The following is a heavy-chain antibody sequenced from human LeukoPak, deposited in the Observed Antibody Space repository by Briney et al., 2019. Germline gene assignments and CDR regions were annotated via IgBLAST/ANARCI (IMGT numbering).Heavy chain of an antibody. CDR3: PELFCGGGGCSPFYDY. CDR2: IYYSGST. CDR1: GGSISSGDYY. V-gene: IGHV4-30-4*01. D-gene: IGHD2-15*01. J-gene: IGHJ4*02. Sequence: SETLSLTCTVSGGSISSGDYYWSWIRQPPGKGLEWIGYIYYSGSTYYNPSLKSRVTISVDTSKNQFSLKLSSVTAADTAVYYCPELFCGGGGCSPFYDYGGREPLVPVSS.